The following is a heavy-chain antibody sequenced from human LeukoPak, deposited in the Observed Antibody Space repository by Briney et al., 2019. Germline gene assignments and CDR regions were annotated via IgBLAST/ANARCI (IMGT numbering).Heavy chain of an antibody. CDR3: ARDWRGYSSEPFDY. Sequence: EASVKVSCKAPGGTFSSYAISWVRQAPGQGLEWMGRIIPIFGTANYAQKFQGRVTITTDESTSTAYMELSSLRSEDTAVYYCARDWRGYSSEPFDYWGQGTLVTVSS. V-gene: IGHV1-69*05. D-gene: IGHD6-19*01. CDR1: GGTFSSYA. CDR2: IIPIFGTA. J-gene: IGHJ4*02.